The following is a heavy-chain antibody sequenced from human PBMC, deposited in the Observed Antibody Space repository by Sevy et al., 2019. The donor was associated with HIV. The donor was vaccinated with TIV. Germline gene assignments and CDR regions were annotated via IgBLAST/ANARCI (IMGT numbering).Heavy chain of an antibody. V-gene: IGHV1-69*13. CDR2: IIPMFGTA. CDR3: AGGGRLSGGNDYYYYYGMDV. Sequence: ASVKVSCKASGGTFSSDAISWVRQAPGQGLEWMGGIIPMFGTANYAQKFQRRVTITADESTSTAYMDLSSLRSEDTAVYYCAGGGRLSGGNDYYYYYGMDVWGQGTTVTVSS. D-gene: IGHD2-15*01. CDR1: GGTFSSDA. J-gene: IGHJ6*02.